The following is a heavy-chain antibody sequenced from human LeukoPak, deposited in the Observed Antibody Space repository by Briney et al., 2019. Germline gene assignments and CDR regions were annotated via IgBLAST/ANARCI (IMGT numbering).Heavy chain of an antibody. J-gene: IGHJ5*02. CDR1: VGSMSSHY. CDR3: ARLKDLWFDP. CDR2: ISYSGGT. Sequence: PSETLALTCTVSVGSMSSHYWSWIRQTPGKGLEWIGYISYSGGTNYNPSLKSRVTISVDTSKSQFSLKLTSVTAADTAVYYCARLKDLWFDPWGQGTLVTVSS. D-gene: IGHD2-15*01. V-gene: IGHV4-59*11.